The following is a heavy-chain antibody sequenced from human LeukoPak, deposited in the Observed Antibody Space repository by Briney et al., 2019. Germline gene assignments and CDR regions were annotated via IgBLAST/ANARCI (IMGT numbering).Heavy chain of an antibody. J-gene: IGHJ6*02. Sequence: ASVKVSSRTSGYTFAAYYIHWVRQAPGQGLEWMGWVNPNGGGTNYAQKFKDRLTMTRDTSISTAYMELSSLESDDTAVYFCAREGVGGAYAMDVWGQGTTVTVSS. CDR1: GYTFAAYY. CDR3: AREGVGGAYAMDV. CDR2: VNPNGGGT. V-gene: IGHV1-2*02. D-gene: IGHD2-21*01.